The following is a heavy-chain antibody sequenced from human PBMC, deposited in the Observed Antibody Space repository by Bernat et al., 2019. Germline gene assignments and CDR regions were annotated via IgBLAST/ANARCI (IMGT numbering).Heavy chain of an antibody. J-gene: IGHJ2*01. V-gene: IGHV4-59*01. Sequence: QGQLQESGPGLVKPSQTLSLTCTVSGGSISSYYWSWIRQPPGKGLEWIGYIYYSGSTNYNPSLKSRVTISVDTSKNQFSLKLSSVTAADTAVYYCARDQIAVAGTNWYFDLWGRGTLVTVSS. D-gene: IGHD6-19*01. CDR3: ARDQIAVAGTNWYFDL. CDR1: GGSISSYY. CDR2: IYYSGST.